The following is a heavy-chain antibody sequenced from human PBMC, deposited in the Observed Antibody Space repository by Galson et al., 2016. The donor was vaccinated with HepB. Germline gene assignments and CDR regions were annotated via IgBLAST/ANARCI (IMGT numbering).Heavy chain of an antibody. CDR3: ARLGSGYDFDYYFDS. CDR1: GYSFSNYW. Sequence: QSGAEVKKPGESLKISCQGSGYSFSNYWIAWVRQMPGKGLEWMGIIYPGDSDIRYSPSFQGHVTISADKSISTAYLQWSSLKASDTAMYYCARLGSGYDFDYYFDSWGQGTLVTVSS. J-gene: IGHJ4*02. D-gene: IGHD5-12*01. CDR2: IYPGDSDI. V-gene: IGHV5-51*01.